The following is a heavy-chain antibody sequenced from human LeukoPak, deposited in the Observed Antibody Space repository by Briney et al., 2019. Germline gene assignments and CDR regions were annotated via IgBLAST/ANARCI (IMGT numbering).Heavy chain of an antibody. D-gene: IGHD1-1*01. CDR3: ARVQSHYYYYGMDV. CDR1: GGSISSSDYY. J-gene: IGHJ6*02. Sequence: SETLSLTCTVSGGSISSSDYYWSWIRQPPGKGLEWIGYIYYSGSTYYNPSLKSRVTISVDTSKNQFSLKLSSVTAADTAVYYCARVQSHYYYYGMDVWGQGTTVTVSS. V-gene: IGHV4-30-4*01. CDR2: IYYSGST.